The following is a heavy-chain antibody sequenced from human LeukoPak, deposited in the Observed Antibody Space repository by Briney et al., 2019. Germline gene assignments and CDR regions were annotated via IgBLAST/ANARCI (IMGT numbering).Heavy chain of an antibody. CDR1: GFTFSSYA. Sequence: GGSLRLSCAASGFTFSSYAMSWVRQAPGKGLEWVSAISGSGGSTYYADSVKGRFTISRDNSKNTLYLQMNSLRAEDTAVYYCAXFQGWFXGSXXEELGXWGQGTLV. J-gene: IGHJ4*02. V-gene: IGHV3-23*01. CDR2: ISGSGGST. D-gene: IGHD3-10*01. CDR3: AXFQGWFXGSXXEELGX.